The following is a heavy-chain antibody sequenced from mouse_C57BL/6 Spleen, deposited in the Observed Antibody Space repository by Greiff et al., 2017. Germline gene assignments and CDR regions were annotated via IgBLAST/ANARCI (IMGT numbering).Heavy chain of an antibody. CDR1: GFTFSDYY. CDR3: ARESLDYAMDY. Sequence: EVKVVVSEGGLVQPGRSLKLSCTASGFTFSDYYMAWVRQVPEKGLEWVANINYDGSSTYYLDSLKSRFIISRDNAKNILYLQMSSLKSEDTATYYGARESLDYAMDYWGQGTSVTVSS. J-gene: IGHJ4*01. CDR2: INYDGSST. V-gene: IGHV5-16*01.